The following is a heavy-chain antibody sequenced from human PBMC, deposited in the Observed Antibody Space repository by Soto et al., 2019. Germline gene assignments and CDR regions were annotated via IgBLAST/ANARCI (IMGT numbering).Heavy chain of an antibody. D-gene: IGHD5-12*01. CDR1: GFTFSSYS. CDR3: ARDGYSGYDARGYDAFDI. J-gene: IGHJ3*02. V-gene: IGHV3-48*01. Sequence: EVQLVESGGGLVQPGGSLRLSCAASGFTFSSYSMNWVRQAPGKGLEWFSYISSSSSTIYYADSVKGRFTISRDNAKNSLYLQMNSLRAEDTAVYYCARDGYSGYDARGYDAFDIWGQGTMVTVSS. CDR2: ISSSSSTI.